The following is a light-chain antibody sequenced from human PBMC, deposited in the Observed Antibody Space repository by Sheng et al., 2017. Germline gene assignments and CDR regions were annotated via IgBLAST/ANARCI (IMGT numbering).Light chain of an antibody. J-gene: IGKJ2*01. Sequence: DTVMTQSPATLSVSPGERATLSCRASQGIGSNLDWYQQKPGQPPRLLIYGASTRATGIPVRFSGSGSGTDFALTISGLQSEDFAVYYCQQYHNWLLYTFGQGTKVEIK. V-gene: IGKV3D-15*01. CDR2: GAS. CDR1: QGIGSN. CDR3: QQYHNWLLYT.